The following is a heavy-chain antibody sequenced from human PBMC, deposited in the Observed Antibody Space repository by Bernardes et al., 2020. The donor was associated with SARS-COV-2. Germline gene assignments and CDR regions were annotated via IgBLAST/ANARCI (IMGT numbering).Heavy chain of an antibody. D-gene: IGHD5-18*01. J-gene: IGHJ4*02. Sequence: GWSLSRSCAASGFTFNNYGMHWVRQAPGKGLEWVAFISYEGSKKYYLDSLKGRFTISRDSSKNTLYLQMNSLRDDDTAVYYCVKRRAIFELWAGNFDYWGQGTLVTVSS. V-gene: IGHV3-30*18. CDR2: ISYEGSKK. CDR1: GFTFNNYG. CDR3: VKRRAIFELWAGNFDY.